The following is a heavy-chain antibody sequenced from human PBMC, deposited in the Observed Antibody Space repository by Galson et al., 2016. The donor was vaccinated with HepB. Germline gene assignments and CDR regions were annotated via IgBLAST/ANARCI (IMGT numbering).Heavy chain of an antibody. CDR2: ISYDGNYK. Sequence: SLRLSCAASGFTLRIYGMHWVRQAPGKGLEWVAVISYDGNYKYYADSVKGRFTISRDNSKNTLYLQMNSLRAEDTAVYYCANIPRRGPFDYWGQGTQVTVSS. J-gene: IGHJ4*02. CDR3: ANIPRRGPFDY. D-gene: IGHD2-21*01. V-gene: IGHV3-30*18. CDR1: GFTLRIYG.